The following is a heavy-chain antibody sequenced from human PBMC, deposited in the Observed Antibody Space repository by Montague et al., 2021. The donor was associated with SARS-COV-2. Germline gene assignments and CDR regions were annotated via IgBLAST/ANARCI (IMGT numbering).Heavy chain of an antibody. J-gene: IGHJ5*02. D-gene: IGHD3-22*01. V-gene: IGHV6-1*01. Sequence: CAISGDSVSSNTATWNWIRQSPSRGLEWLGRTYYRSKWYHDYAISLKSRITINPDTSKNQFSLKMSSVTAADTAVYYCARHDNREGGFDTWGQGTLVTVSS. CDR3: ARHDNREGGFDT. CDR1: GDSVSSNTAT. CDR2: TYYRSKWYH.